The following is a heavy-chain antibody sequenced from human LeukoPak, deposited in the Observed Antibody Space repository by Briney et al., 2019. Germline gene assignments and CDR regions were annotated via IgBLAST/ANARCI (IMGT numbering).Heavy chain of an antibody. Sequence: SVKVSCKASGGTFSSYAISWVRQAPGQGLEWMGGIIPIFGTANYAQKFQGRVTITADESTSTAYMELSSLRSEDTAVYYCARSDTDMVTDEYYWGQGTLVTVSS. CDR3: ARSDTDMVTDEYY. CDR1: GGTFSSYA. D-gene: IGHD5-18*01. J-gene: IGHJ4*02. CDR2: IIPIFGTA. V-gene: IGHV1-69*01.